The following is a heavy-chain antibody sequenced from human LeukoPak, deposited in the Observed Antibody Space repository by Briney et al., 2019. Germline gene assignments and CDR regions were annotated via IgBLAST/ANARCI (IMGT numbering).Heavy chain of an antibody. CDR3: ARGRLTVLREVIITNLSWFDP. D-gene: IGHD3-10*01. Sequence: PGGSLRLSCKGSGYSFSSYWIAWVRQMPGKGLEWMGIIYPGDSDTRYSPSFQGQVTISADKSISTAYLQWSSLKASDSAMYYCARGRLTVLREVIITNLSWFDPWGQGTLVTVSS. CDR2: IYPGDSDT. CDR1: GYSFSSYW. V-gene: IGHV5-51*01. J-gene: IGHJ5*02.